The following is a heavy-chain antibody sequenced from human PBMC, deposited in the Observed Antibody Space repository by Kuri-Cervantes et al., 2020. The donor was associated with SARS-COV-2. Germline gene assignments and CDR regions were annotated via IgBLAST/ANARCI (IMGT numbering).Heavy chain of an antibody. J-gene: IGHJ4*02. CDR3: ARVVVWSGYYFDY. D-gene: IGHD3-3*01. CDR2: IYYSGST. CDR1: GGSISSYY. V-gene: IGHV4-59*01. Sequence: SETLSLTCTVSGGSISSYYWSWIRQPPGKGLEWIGYIYYSGSTNYNPSLKSRVTISVDTSKNQFSLKLSSVTAADTAVYYCARVVVWSGYYFDYWGQGTLVTVS.